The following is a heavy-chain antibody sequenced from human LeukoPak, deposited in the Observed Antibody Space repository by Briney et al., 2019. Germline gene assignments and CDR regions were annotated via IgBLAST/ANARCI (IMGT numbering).Heavy chain of an antibody. CDR3: AALDHGHDY. CDR2: ISYDGSNK. CDR1: GFTFSSYA. V-gene: IGHV3-30*04. Sequence: GRSLRLSCAASGFTFSSYAMHWVRQAPGKGLEWVALISYDGSNKYYADSVKGRFTISRDNAKNTLYLQMNSLRAEDTAVYYCAALDHGHDYWGQGTLVTVSS. J-gene: IGHJ4*02.